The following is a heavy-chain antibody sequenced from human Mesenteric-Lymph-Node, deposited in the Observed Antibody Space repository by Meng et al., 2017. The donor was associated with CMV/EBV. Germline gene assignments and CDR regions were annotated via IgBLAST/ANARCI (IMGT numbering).Heavy chain of an antibody. CDR2: IKQDGSEK. V-gene: IGHV3-7*01. CDR1: GFTFSSYE. J-gene: IGHJ4*02. Sequence: GESLKISCAASGFTFSSYEMNWVRQAPGKGLEWVANIKQDGSEKYYVDSVKGRFTISSDNAKNSLYLQMNSLRAEDTAVYYCARGWGYCSSTSCYLNDYWGQGTLVTVSS. CDR3: ARGWGYCSSTSCYLNDY. D-gene: IGHD2-2*01.